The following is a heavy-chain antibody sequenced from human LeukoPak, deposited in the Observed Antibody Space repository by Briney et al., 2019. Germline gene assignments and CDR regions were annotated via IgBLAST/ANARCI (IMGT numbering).Heavy chain of an antibody. CDR1: GGSISSGSYY. J-gene: IGHJ3*02. D-gene: IGHD4-17*01. V-gene: IGHV4-61*02. CDR3: ARMTTVTTRRAFGI. CDR2: IYTSGST. Sequence: PSETLSLTCTVSGGSISSGSYYWSWIRQPAGKGLEWIGRIYTSGSTNYNPSLKSRVTISVDTSKNQFSLKLSSVTAADTAVYYCARMTTVTTRRAFGIWGQGTTVTVSS.